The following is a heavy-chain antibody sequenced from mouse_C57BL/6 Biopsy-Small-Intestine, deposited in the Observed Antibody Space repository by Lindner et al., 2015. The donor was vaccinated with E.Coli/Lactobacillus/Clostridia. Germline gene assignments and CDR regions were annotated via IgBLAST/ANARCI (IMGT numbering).Heavy chain of an antibody. V-gene: IGHV14-4*01. J-gene: IGHJ4*01. Sequence: VQLQESGAELVWPGASVKLSCTASGFNIKDDYMHWVKQRPEQGLEWIGWIDPENGDTEYASKFQGKATITADTSSNTAYLQLSSLTSEDTAVYYCTNYGSSLYAMDYWGQGTSVTVSS. CDR1: GFNIKDDY. CDR3: TNYGSSLYAMDY. D-gene: IGHD1-1*01. CDR2: IDPENGDT.